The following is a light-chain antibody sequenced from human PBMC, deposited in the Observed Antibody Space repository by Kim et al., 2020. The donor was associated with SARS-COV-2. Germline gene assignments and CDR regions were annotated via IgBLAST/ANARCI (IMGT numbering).Light chain of an antibody. CDR3: NSRDSSGNHVV. Sequence: SSELPQDPAVSVALGQTVRITCQGDSLRSYYASWYQQKPGQAPVLVIYGKNNLPSGIPDRFSGSSSGNTASLTITWAQAEDEADYYFNSRDSSGNHVVFG. CDR1: SLRSYY. CDR2: GKN. V-gene: IGLV3-19*01. J-gene: IGLJ2*01.